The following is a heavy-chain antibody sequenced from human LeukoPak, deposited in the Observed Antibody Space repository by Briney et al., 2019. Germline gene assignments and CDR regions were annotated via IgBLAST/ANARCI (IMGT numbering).Heavy chain of an antibody. Sequence: SETLSLTCTVSGGSISDYYWSWIRHPAGKGLELIGRIYSSGSTNYNPSLTSRVTMSVDTSNNQFSLMLSSVTAADTAVYYCARDRHGYRVSDYFDFWGQGALVTVSS. CDR3: ARDRHGYRVSDYFDF. J-gene: IGHJ4*02. CDR2: IYSSGST. CDR1: GGSISDYY. D-gene: IGHD6-13*01. V-gene: IGHV4-4*07.